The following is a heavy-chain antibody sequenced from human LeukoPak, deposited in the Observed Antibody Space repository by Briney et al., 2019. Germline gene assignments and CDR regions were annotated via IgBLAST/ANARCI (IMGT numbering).Heavy chain of an antibody. J-gene: IGHJ5*02. CDR3: ARYSGASRYFDP. V-gene: IGHV3-7*01. CDR1: GFAISSYW. Sequence: GGSLRLSCAVSGFAISSYWMTWVRQAPGRGLEWVAHTKPDGSEILYVDSVKGRFTISRDNAKNSLYLQMNSLRSDDTAVYYCARYSGASRYFDPWGQGTLVTVSS. D-gene: IGHD1-26*01. CDR2: TKPDGSEI.